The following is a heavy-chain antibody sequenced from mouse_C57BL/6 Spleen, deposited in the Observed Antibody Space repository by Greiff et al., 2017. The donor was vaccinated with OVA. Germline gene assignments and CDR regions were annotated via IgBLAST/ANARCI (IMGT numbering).Heavy chain of an antibody. Sequence: EVKLVESEGGLVQPGSSMKLSCTASGFTFSDYYMAWVRQVPEKGLEWVANINYDGSSTYYLDSLKSRFIISRDNAKNILYLQMSSLKSEDTATYYCARDLDSNYAMDYWGQVTSVTVSS. V-gene: IGHV5-16*01. CDR2: INYDGSST. J-gene: IGHJ4*01. CDR1: GFTFSDYY. D-gene: IGHD2-5*01. CDR3: ARDLDSNYAMDY.